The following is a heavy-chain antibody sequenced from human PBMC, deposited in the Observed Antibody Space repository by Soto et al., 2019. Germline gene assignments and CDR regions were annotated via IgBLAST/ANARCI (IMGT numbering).Heavy chain of an antibody. CDR3: ARDRGYCSSTSCDMVY. CDR1: GGTFSSYA. J-gene: IGHJ4*02. D-gene: IGHD2-2*02. CDR2: IIPIFGTA. Sequence: QVQLVQSGAEVKKPGSSVQVSCKASGGTFSSYAISWVRQATGQGLKWMGGIIPIFGTANYAQKFQGRVTITADESTSTAYMDLSSLRSEDTAVYYCARDRGYCSSTSCDMVYWGQGTLVTVSS. V-gene: IGHV1-69*01.